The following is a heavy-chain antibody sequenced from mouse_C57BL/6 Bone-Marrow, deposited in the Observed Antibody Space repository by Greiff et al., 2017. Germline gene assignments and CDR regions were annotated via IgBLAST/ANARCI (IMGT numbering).Heavy chain of an antibody. D-gene: IGHD2-4*01. CDR1: GYTFTSYW. Sequence: QVQLKQPGTELVKPGASVKLSCKASGYTFTSYWMHWVKQRPGQGLEWIGNINPSNGGTNYNEKFKSKATLTVDKSSSTAYMQLSSLTYEDSAVYECARSLYDYEFAYWGQGTLVTVSA. V-gene: IGHV1-53*01. CDR3: ARSLYDYEFAY. CDR2: INPSNGGT. J-gene: IGHJ3*01.